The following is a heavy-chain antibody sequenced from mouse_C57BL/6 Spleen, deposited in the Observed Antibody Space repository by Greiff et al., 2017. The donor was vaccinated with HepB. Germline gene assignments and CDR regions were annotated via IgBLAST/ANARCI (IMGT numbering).Heavy chain of an antibody. Sequence: QVQLQQSGAELMKPGASVKLSCKATGYTFTGYWIEWVKQRPGHGLEWIGEILPGSGHTNYNEKFKSKATFTADTSSNTAYMQLSSLTTEDSAIYYCARIYYYGSSLDMDYWGQGTSVTVSS. CDR3: ARIYYYGSSLDMDY. CDR2: ILPGSGHT. CDR1: GYTFTGYW. V-gene: IGHV1-9*01. J-gene: IGHJ4*01. D-gene: IGHD1-1*01.